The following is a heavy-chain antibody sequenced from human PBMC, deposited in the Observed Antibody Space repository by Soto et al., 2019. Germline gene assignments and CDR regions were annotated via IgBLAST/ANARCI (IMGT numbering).Heavy chain of an antibody. CDR2: ISYDGSNK. CDR3: AKDHLRGFDY. J-gene: IGHJ4*02. V-gene: IGHV3-30*18. CDR1: GFTFSSYG. Sequence: QVQLVESGGGVVQPGRSLRLSCAASGFTFSSYGMHWVRQAPGKGLEWVAVISYDGSNKYYADSVKGRFTISRDNSKNTLYLQMNSLRAEDTAVYYCAKDHLRGFDYWGQGTLVTVSS. D-gene: IGHD4-17*01.